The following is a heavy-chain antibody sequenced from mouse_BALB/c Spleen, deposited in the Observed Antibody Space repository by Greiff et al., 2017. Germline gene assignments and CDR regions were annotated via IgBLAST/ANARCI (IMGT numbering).Heavy chain of an antibody. Sequence: EVQGVESGAELVKPGASVKLSCTASGFNIKDTYMHWVKQRPEQGLEWIGRIDPANGNTKYDPKFQGKATITADTSSNTAYLQLSSLTSEDTAVYYCANWAWFAYWGQGTLVTVSA. CDR1: GFNIKDTY. V-gene: IGHV14-3*02. CDR2: IDPANGNT. J-gene: IGHJ3*01. CDR3: ANWAWFAY. D-gene: IGHD4-1*01.